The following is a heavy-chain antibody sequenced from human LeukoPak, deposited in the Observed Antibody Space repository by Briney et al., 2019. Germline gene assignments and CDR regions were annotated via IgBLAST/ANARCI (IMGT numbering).Heavy chain of an antibody. CDR2: ISINGGST. J-gene: IGHJ4*02. CDR1: GFTFSSYA. CDR3: ARGRTGTAKPGFDY. V-gene: IGHV3-64*01. D-gene: IGHD1-7*01. Sequence: GGSLRLSCAASGFTFSSYAMRWVRRAPGKGLEYVSAISINGGSTYYANSVKGRFTISRDNSKNTLYLQMGSLRAEDMAVYYCARGRTGTAKPGFDYWGQGALVTVSS.